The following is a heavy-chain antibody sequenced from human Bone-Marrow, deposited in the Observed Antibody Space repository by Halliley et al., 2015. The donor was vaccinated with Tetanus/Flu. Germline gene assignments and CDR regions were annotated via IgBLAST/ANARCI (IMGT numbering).Heavy chain of an antibody. J-gene: IGHJ6*02. CDR2: IFPGDSHT. D-gene: IGHD3-3*01. CDR1: GYSFSTYW. Sequence: MQLVQSGAEVKKPGESLKISCKGSGYSFSTYWIGWVRQMPGKGLEWMGIIFPGDSHTIYSPSFQGQVTISADKSTGTAYLQWSSLTASDSAMYYCARLHASIYDFSSDSVLDVWGQGTTVTVSS. CDR3: ARLHASIYDFSSDSVLDV. V-gene: IGHV5-51*01.